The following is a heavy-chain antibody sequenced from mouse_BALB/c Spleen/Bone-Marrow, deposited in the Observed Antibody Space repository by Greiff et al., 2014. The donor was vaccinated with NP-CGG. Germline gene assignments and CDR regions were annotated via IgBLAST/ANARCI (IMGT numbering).Heavy chain of an antibody. V-gene: IGHV7-3*02. CDR2: IRNKAKGYTT. D-gene: IGHD6-1*01. CDR3: ARDRSNNTNWFFDV. CDR1: GFNFTDYY. Sequence: EVKLEESGGGLVQPGGSLRLSCATSGFNFTDYYISWVRQPPGKALEWLGFIRNKAKGYTTEYLLSVKGRFTISRDNSQSILYPQMINLRAENSATYYCARDRSNNTNWFFDVWGAGTTVTVSS. J-gene: IGHJ1*01.